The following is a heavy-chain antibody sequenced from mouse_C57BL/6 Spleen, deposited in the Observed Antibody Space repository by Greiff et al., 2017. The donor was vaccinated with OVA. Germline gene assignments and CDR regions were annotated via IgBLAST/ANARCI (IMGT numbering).Heavy chain of an antibody. V-gene: IGHV1-15*01. Sequence: QVQLQQSGAELVRPGASVTLSCKASGYTFTDYEMHWVKQTPVHGLEWIGAIDPETGGTAYNQKFKGKAILTADKSSSTAYMELRSLTSEDSAVYYWTRCDYYGPMDYWGQGASVTVSS. D-gene: IGHD1-2*01. CDR2: IDPETGGT. J-gene: IGHJ4*01. CDR1: GYTFTDYE. CDR3: TRCDYYGPMDY.